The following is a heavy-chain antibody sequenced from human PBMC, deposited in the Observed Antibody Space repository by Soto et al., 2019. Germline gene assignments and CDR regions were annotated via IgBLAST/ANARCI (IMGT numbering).Heavy chain of an antibody. V-gene: IGHV1-18*01. CDR3: ARAFGSTDY. J-gene: IGHJ4*02. CDR1: GYTFSSYG. Sequence: QVPLVQSGAEVKKPGASVQVSCEASGYTFSSYGISWVRQAPGQGFEWMGWISGYNSITRYAQKFQGRVTMTTDTSTSTAYMELRSLRSDDTAVYYCARAFGSTDYWGQGTLVTVSS. CDR2: ISGYNSIT. D-gene: IGHD6-13*01.